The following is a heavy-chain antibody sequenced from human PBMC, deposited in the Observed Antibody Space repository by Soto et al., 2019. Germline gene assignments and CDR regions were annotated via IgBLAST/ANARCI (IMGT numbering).Heavy chain of an antibody. CDR1: GFTFSSYW. CDR3: GRDAGRRFDY. D-gene: IGHD6-13*01. Sequence: EVQLVESGGGLVQPGGSLRLSCAASGFTFSSYWMTWARQAPGKGLEWVASMNRDGSEKRYVDSVEGRFTISRDNAKKSLFLHMNSLSPDDTAVYYCGRDAGRRFDYWGQGSLVTVSS. J-gene: IGHJ4*02. V-gene: IGHV3-7*01. CDR2: MNRDGSEK.